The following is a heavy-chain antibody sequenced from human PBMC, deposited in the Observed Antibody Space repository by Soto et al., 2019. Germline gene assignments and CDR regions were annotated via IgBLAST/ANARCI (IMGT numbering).Heavy chain of an antibody. V-gene: IGHV3-48*01. D-gene: IGHD3-3*01. J-gene: IGHJ5*02. CDR3: ARTYYDFWSGYYNLNWFDP. CDR1: GFTFSGFS. Sequence: SLRLSCAASGFTFSGFSMNWVRQDPGKGLEWVSYISSSSSTIYYADSVKGRFTISRDNAKNSLYLQMNSLRAEDTAVYYCARTYYDFWSGYYNLNWFDPWGQGTLVTVSS. CDR2: ISSSSSTI.